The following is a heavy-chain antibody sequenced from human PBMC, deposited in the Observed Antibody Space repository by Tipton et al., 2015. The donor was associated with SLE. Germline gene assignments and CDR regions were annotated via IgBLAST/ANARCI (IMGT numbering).Heavy chain of an antibody. D-gene: IGHD4-17*01. J-gene: IGHJ2*01. Sequence: LRLSCTVSNGSISNYYWSWIRQAPGKALEWIGYISYSGTTNYSPSLKSRVTLSVDTSKNQFSLKLSSVTAADTAVYYCARDRTTETVFWYFDLWGRGTLVTVSS. CDR2: ISYSGTT. CDR1: NGSISNYY. CDR3: ARDRTTETVFWYFDL. V-gene: IGHV4-59*01.